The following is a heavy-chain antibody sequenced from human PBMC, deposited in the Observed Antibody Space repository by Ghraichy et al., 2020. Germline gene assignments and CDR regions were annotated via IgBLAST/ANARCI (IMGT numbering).Heavy chain of an antibody. CDR2: IIPILGIA. CDR3: ASDTPSLPFDY. V-gene: IGHV1-69*04. D-gene: IGHD3-16*02. CDR1: GGTFSSYA. Sequence: SVKVSCKASGGTFSSYAISWVRQAPGQGLEWMGRIIPILGIANYAQKFQGRVTITADKSTSTAYMELSSLRSEDTAVYYCASDTPSLPFDYWGQGTLVTVSS. J-gene: IGHJ4*02.